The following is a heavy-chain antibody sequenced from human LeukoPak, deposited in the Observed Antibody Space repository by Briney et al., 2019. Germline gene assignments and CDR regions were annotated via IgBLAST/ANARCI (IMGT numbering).Heavy chain of an antibody. Sequence: PGGSLRLSCAASGFTFSSYAMHWVRQAPGKGLEWVAVISYDGSNKYYADSVKGRFTISRDNSKNTLYLQMNSLRAEDTAVYYCARDRGHIAVAGYFDYWGQGTLVTVSS. CDR3: ARDRGHIAVAGYFDY. CDR2: ISYDGSNK. V-gene: IGHV3-30-3*01. J-gene: IGHJ4*02. D-gene: IGHD6-19*01. CDR1: GFTFSSYA.